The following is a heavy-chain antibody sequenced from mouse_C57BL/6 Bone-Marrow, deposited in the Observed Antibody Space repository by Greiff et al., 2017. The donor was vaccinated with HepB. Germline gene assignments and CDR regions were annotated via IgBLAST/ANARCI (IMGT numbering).Heavy chain of an antibody. D-gene: IGHD1-1*01. Sequence: EVKVVESGGGLVKPGGSLKLSCAASGFTFSSYAMSWVRQTPEKRPEWVATISDGGSYTYYPDNVKGRFTISRDNAKNNLYLQMSHLKSEDTAMYYCASWCYYYGRRRTWYFDVWGTGTTVTVSS. CDR1: GFTFSSYA. CDR3: ASWCYYYGRRRTWYFDV. J-gene: IGHJ1*03. V-gene: IGHV5-4*03. CDR2: ISDGGSYT.